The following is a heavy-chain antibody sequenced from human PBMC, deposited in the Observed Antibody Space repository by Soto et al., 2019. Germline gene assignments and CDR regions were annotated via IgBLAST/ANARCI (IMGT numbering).Heavy chain of an antibody. CDR2: IKSKTDGGTT. CDR3: TGDYIWGSYRYTPDY. D-gene: IGHD3-16*02. Sequence: PGGSLRLSCAASGFTFSNAWMSWVRQAPGKGLEWVGRIKSKTDGGTTDSAAPVKGRFTISRDDSKNTLYLQMNSLKTEDTAVYYCTGDYIWGSYRYTPDYWGQGTLVTVSS. CDR1: GFTFSNAW. V-gene: IGHV3-15*01. J-gene: IGHJ4*02.